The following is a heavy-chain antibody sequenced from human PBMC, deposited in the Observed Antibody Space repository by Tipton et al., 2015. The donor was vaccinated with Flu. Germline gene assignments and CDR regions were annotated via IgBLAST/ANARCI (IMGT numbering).Heavy chain of an antibody. CDR2: IYYTGSA. CDR3: ARGSGSGTYVVFDI. D-gene: IGHD3-10*01. V-gene: IGHV4-59*12. CDR1: GGSITNYY. Sequence: TLSLTCTVSGGSITNYYWSWIRQPPGKGLEFIGYIYYTGSASYNPSLYSRVTMSVDTSKNQFSLNLTSVTAADTAVYYCARGSGSGTYVVFDIWGQGALVTVSS. J-gene: IGHJ4*02.